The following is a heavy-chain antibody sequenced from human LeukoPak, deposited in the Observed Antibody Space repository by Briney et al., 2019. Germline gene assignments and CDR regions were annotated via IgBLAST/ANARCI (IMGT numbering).Heavy chain of an antibody. J-gene: IGHJ6*02. CDR2: ISAYNGNT. V-gene: IGHV1-18*01. CDR3: ARDRNYYGSGSYYADYYGMDV. D-gene: IGHD3-10*01. CDR1: GYTFTSYG. Sequence: GASVKVSCKASGYTFTSYGSSWVRQAPGQGLEWMGWISAYNGNTNYAQKLQGRVTMTTDTSTSTAYMELRSLRSDDTAVYYCARDRNYYGSGSYYADYYGMDVWGQGTTVTVSS.